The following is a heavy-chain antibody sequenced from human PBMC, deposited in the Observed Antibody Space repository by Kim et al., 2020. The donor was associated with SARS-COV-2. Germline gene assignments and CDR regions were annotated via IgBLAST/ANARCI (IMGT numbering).Heavy chain of an antibody. D-gene: IGHD2-21*02. Sequence: SEKGRFTISRDNAKSTLYLHMNSLRAEDTAVYYCAKSRYCGGDCYSIFDYWGQGTLVTVSS. V-gene: IGHV3-23*01. J-gene: IGHJ4*02. CDR3: AKSRYCGGDCYSIFDY.